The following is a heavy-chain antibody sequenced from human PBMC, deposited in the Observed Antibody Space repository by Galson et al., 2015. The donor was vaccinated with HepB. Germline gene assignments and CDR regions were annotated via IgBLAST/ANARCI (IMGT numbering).Heavy chain of an antibody. CDR1: GYTFTSFY. J-gene: IGHJ3*02. CDR2: INPSDGAT. Sequence: SVKVSCKASGYTFTSFYMHWVRQAPGQGLEWMGMINPSDGATNFAQNFQGRVTMTRDKSTSTVYMELSSLRSEDTAVYYCAREGYCTTSSCLLDDAFDIWGQGTMVTVSS. V-gene: IGHV1-46*01. CDR3: AREGYCTTSSCLLDDAFDI. D-gene: IGHD2-2*01.